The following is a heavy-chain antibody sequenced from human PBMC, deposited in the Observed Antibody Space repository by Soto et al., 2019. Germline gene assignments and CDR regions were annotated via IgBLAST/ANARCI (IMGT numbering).Heavy chain of an antibody. CDR2: IWYDGSNK. J-gene: IGHJ6*02. D-gene: IGHD3-3*01. CDR1: GFTFSSYG. Sequence: QVQLVESGGGVVQPGRSLRLSCAASGFTFSSYGMHWVRQAPGKGLEWVAVIWYDGSNKYYADSVKGRFTISRDNSKNTLYLQMNSLRAEDTAVYYCARGDDFWSGYGGGWYYYGMDVWGQGTTVTVSS. V-gene: IGHV3-33*01. CDR3: ARGDDFWSGYGGGWYYYGMDV.